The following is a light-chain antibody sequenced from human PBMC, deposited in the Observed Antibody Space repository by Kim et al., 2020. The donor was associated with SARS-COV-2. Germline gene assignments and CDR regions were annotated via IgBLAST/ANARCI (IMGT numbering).Light chain of an antibody. Sequence: SYELTQPPSVSVSPGQTASITCSGDALPKQYGYWYQQKPGQAPVLVIYKDTKRPSEIPERFSGSNSGKTVTLTISGIQAEDEADYYCQSSDNSDTWVFGGGTQLTVL. J-gene: IGLJ3*02. V-gene: IGLV3-25*03. CDR3: QSSDNSDTWV. CDR1: ALPKQY. CDR2: KDT.